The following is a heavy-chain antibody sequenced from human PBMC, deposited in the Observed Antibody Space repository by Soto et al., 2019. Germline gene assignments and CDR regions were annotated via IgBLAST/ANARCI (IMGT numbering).Heavy chain of an antibody. CDR2: ISESGST. D-gene: IGHD1-1*01. V-gene: IGHV4-34*01. CDR1: GQSFSGHS. J-gene: IGHJ4*02. Sequence: QVQLQQWGAGLVKPSETLSLSCAVYGQSFSGHSWAWIRQPPGKGLEWIGEISESGSTYYNPSLKSRVPISTDTSTNQSSLKLHSVTAADTAAYFCARGSGIVSLPGELEDVNYDFWGQGTLVNVSS. CDR3: ARGSGIVSLPGELEDVNYDF.